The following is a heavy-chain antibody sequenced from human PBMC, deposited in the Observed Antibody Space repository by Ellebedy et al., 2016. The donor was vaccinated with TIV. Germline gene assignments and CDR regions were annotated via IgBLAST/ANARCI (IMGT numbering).Heavy chain of an antibody. CDR3: AIDAYSRSLY. CDR2: IKKDGSEK. Sequence: GESLKISCAASGLTLSSYWMGWVRQAPGKGLEWVANIKKDGSEKNYVDSVKGRFTISRDNAKNSLYLQMNSLRDEDTAVYYCAIDAYSRSLYWGQGTLVTVSS. V-gene: IGHV3-7*01. D-gene: IGHD6-6*01. J-gene: IGHJ4*02. CDR1: GLTLSSYW.